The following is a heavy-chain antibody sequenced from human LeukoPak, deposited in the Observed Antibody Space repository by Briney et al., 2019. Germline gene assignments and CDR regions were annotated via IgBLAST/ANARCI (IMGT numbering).Heavy chain of an antibody. D-gene: IGHD4-17*01. CDR2: IKSKTDGGTT. CDR3: TTALYGDLTPLDY. CDR1: GFTFSDYY. V-gene: IGHV3-15*01. J-gene: IGHJ4*02. Sequence: GGSLRLSCAASGFTFSDYYMSWIRQAPGKGLEWVGRIKSKTDGGTTDYAAPVKGRFTISRDDSKNTLYLQMNSLKTEDTAVYYCTTALYGDLTPLDYWGQGTLVTVSS.